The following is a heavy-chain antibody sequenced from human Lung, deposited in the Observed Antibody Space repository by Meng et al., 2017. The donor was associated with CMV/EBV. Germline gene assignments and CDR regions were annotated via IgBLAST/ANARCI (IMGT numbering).Heavy chain of an antibody. CDR2: IYHSGST. V-gene: IGHV4-4*02. D-gene: IGHD6-13*01. CDR1: GGSISSSNW. Sequence: SETLSLTCAVSGGSISSSNWWSWVRQPPGKGLEWIGEIYHSGSTNYNPSLKSRVTISVDKSKNQFSLKLSSVTAADTAVYYCARLRGGIAAAGTLWFDPWGQGTLVTVSS. CDR3: ARLRGGIAAAGTLWFDP. J-gene: IGHJ5*02.